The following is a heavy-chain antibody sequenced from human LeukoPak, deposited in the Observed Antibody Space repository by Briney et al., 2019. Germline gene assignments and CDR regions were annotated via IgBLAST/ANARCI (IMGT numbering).Heavy chain of an antibody. Sequence: SQTLSLTRNVSGGAISRGDYYWSWIRQPPGKGLEWIGYIYHSGSTYYNPSLKSRITISVDTSKSQFSLKVTSVTAADTATYYCARFDIVEEGGPDYWGQGTLVTVSS. CDR1: GGAISRGDYY. J-gene: IGHJ4*02. CDR2: IYHSGST. V-gene: IGHV4-30-4*01. CDR3: ARFDIVEEGGPDY. D-gene: IGHD2-15*01.